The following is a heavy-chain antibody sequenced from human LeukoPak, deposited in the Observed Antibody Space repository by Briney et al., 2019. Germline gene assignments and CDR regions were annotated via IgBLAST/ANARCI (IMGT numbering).Heavy chain of an antibody. D-gene: IGHD2-21*02. Sequence: GGSLKLSCAASGFTFSGSAMHWVRQASGKGLEWVGLIRTKANSYATAYAAPVKGRFTISRDDSKNTAYLQMNSLKTEDTAVYYCIPTGSSICGGDCSPFDYWGQGTLVTASS. CDR1: GFTFSGSA. V-gene: IGHV3-73*01. CDR3: IPTGSSICGGDCSPFDY. CDR2: IRTKANSYAT. J-gene: IGHJ4*02.